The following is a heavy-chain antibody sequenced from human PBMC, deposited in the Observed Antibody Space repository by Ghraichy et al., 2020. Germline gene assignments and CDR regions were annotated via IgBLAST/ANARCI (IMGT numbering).Heavy chain of an antibody. CDR2: ISGSGGST. D-gene: IGHD2-2*01. CDR3: AKDRGSSATTVRFDP. V-gene: IGHV3-23*01. Sequence: GGSLRLSCAASGFTFSSYAMSWVRQAPGKGLEWVSAISGSGGSTYYTDSVKGRFTISRDNSKDTLYLQMNSLRAEDTAVYYCAKDRGSSATTVRFDPWGQGTLVTVSS. CDR1: GFTFSSYA. J-gene: IGHJ5*02.